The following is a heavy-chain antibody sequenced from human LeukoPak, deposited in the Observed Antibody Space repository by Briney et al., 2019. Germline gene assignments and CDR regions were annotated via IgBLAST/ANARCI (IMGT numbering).Heavy chain of an antibody. CDR2: IYYTGNT. D-gene: IGHD1-26*01. CDR3: ARDGVGATWGERYSYFDY. V-gene: IGHV4-59*12. CDR1: GGSISGYY. J-gene: IGHJ4*02. Sequence: PSETLSLTCTVSGGSISGYYLAWIRQTPGKGLEWIGYIYYTGNTNYNPSLRSRVTISLDTSKTQCSLRLTSVTAADTAVYYCARDGVGATWGERYSYFDYWGQGTLVTVSS.